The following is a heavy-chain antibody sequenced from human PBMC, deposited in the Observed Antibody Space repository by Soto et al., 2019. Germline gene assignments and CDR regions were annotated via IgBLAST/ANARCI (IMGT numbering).Heavy chain of an antibody. V-gene: IGHV4-39*01. CDR1: GGSISSSSYY. CDR2: IYYSGST. D-gene: IGHD2-2*03. J-gene: IGHJ4*02. Sequence: AETLSLTCTVSGGSISSSSYYWGWIHPPPGKGLEWIGSIYYSGSTYYNPSLKSRVTISVDTSKNQFSLKLSSVTAEDTAVYYCAKVWGETGYCTRTSCLYYFDYWGQGTPVTVSS. CDR3: AKVWGETGYCTRTSCLYYFDY.